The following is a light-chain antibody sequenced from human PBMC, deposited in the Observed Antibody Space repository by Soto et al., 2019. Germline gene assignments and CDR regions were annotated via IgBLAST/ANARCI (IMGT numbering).Light chain of an antibody. J-gene: IGLJ2*01. V-gene: IGLV4-69*01. CDR3: QTWGTGIHVV. CDR2: LDSDGSH. CDR1: SGHSSYA. Sequence: QPVLTQSPSASASLGASVKLTCTLSSGHSSYAIAWHQQQPEKGPRYLMKLDSDGSHTKGDAIPDRFSGSSSGAERYLTISGLQSEDEADYDCQTWGTGIHVVFGGGTKLTVL.